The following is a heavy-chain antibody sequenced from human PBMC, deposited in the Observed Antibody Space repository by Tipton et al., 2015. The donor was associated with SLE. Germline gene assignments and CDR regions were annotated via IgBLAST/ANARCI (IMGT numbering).Heavy chain of an antibody. D-gene: IGHD6-13*01. J-gene: IGHJ4*02. CDR3: AKGNGGGIAIADY. V-gene: IGHV3-23*01. CDR2: ISGSGGST. CDR1: GFTFSSYG. Sequence: GSLRLSCAASGFTFSSYGMHWVRQAPGKGLEWVSAISGSGGSTYYADSVKGRFTISRDNSKNTLYLQMNSLRAEDTAVYYCAKGNGGGIAIADYWGQGTLVTVSS.